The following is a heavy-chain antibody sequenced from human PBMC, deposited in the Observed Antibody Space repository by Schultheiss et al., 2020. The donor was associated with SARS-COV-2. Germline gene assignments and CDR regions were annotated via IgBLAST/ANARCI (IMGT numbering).Heavy chain of an antibody. CDR3: GRGDYYAKVDV. Sequence: SETLSLTCAVSGYSISSGYYWGWIRQPPGKGLEWIGYIYYSGSTNYNPSLKSRVTISVDTSKNQFSLKLSSVTAADTAVYYCGRGDYYAKVDVWGQGTTVTVSS. CDR2: IYYSGST. J-gene: IGHJ6*02. D-gene: IGHD4-17*01. CDR1: GYSISSGYY. V-gene: IGHV4-61*01.